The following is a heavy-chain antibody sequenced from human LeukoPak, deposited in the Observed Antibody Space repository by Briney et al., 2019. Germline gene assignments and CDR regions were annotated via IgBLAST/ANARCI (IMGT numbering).Heavy chain of an antibody. J-gene: IGHJ4*02. V-gene: IGHV4-4*07. CDR3: ARLRRDINDWYADDC. Sequence: PSETLSLTCSVSGGSVNTYYWSWIRQSAGKGLEWIGRISITEGTNYNPSLKSRVSMSVDASKNQVSLKLGSVTAADPAVYYCARLRRDINDWYADDCWGQGTLVTVSS. CDR1: GGSVNTYY. CDR2: ISITEGT. D-gene: IGHD6-19*01.